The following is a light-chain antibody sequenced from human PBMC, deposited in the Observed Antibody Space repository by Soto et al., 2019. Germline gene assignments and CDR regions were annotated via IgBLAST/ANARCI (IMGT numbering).Light chain of an antibody. Sequence: SYELTQPPSVSVAPGKTARITCGGNNIGSKSVHWYQQKPGQAPVLVIYYDSDRPSGIPERFSGSNSGNTATLTISRVEAGDEADYYCQVWASSSDHVVFGGVTKLTVL. V-gene: IGLV3-21*04. CDR1: NIGSKS. CDR3: QVWASSSDHVV. CDR2: YDS. J-gene: IGLJ2*01.